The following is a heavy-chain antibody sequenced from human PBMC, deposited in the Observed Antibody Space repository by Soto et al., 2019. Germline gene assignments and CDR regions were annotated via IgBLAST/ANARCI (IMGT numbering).Heavy chain of an antibody. D-gene: IGHD1-7*01. V-gene: IGHV4-59*01. CDR2: IYYSGST. J-gene: IGHJ6*02. CDR1: GGSISSYY. CDR3: AREPLIPLTGTTKICNGMDV. Sequence: SETLSLTCTVTGGSISSYYWSWIRQPPGKGLEWIGYIYYSGSTNYNPSLKSRVTISVDTSKNQFSLKLSSVTAADTAVYYCAREPLIPLTGTTKICNGMDVWGQGTTVTVSS.